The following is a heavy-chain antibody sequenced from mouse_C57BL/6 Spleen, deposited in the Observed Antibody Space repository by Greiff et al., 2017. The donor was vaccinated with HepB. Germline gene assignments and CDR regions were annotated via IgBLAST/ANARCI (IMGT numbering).Heavy chain of an antibody. CDR3: AREFIYGDYAMDY. D-gene: IGHD1-1*02. CDR2: INPSTGGT. CDR1: GYSFTGYY. V-gene: IGHV1-42*01. Sequence: VQLKESGPELVKPGASVKISCKASGYSFTGYYMNWVKQSPEKSLEWIGEINPSTGGTTYNQKFKAKATLTVDKSSSTAYMQLKSLTSEDSAVYYCAREFIYGDYAMDYWGQGTSVTVSS. J-gene: IGHJ4*01.